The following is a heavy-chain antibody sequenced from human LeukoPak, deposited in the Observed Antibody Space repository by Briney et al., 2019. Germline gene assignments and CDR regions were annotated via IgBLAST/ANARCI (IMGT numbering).Heavy chain of an antibody. CDR2: IKQDGSEK. J-gene: IGHJ4*02. D-gene: IGHD3-22*01. V-gene: IGHV3-7*01. CDR1: GFTLSSYW. Sequence: PGGSLRLSCAASGFTLSSYWMSWVRQAPGKGLEWVANIKQDGSEKYYVDSVKGRFTISRDNAKNSLYLQMNSLRAEDTAVYYCARGFSGYYYDLFDYWGQGTLVTVSS. CDR3: ARGFSGYYYDLFDY.